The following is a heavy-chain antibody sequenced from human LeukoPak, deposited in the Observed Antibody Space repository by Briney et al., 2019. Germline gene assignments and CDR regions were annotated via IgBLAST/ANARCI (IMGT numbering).Heavy chain of an antibody. CDR2: INHSGST. CDR1: GGSFSGYY. Sequence: PSETLSLTCAVYGGSFSGYYWSWIRQPPGKGLEWIGEINHSGSTNYNPSLKSRVTISVDTSKNQFSLKLSSVTAADTAVYYCARASYGGVFDYWGQGTLVTVSS. J-gene: IGHJ4*02. D-gene: IGHD4/OR15-4a*01. V-gene: IGHV4-34*01. CDR3: ARASYGGVFDY.